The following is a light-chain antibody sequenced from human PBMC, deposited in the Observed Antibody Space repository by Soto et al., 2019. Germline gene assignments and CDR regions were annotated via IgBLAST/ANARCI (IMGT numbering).Light chain of an antibody. V-gene: IGLV2-8*01. CDR2: EVN. Sequence: QSALTQPPSASGSPGQSVTISCTGTSSDVGGYDYVSWYQQHPGKAPKLIIFEVNKWPSGVPDRFSGSKSGNTASLTVSGLQADDEADYYCASHAGSSHAWVFGGGTKLTVL. CDR3: ASHAGSSHAWV. CDR1: SSDVGGYDY. J-gene: IGLJ3*02.